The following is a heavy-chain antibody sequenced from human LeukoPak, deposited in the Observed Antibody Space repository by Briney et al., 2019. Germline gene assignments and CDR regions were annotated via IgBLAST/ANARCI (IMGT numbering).Heavy chain of an antibody. CDR2: IYYSGST. D-gene: IGHD3-10*01. V-gene: IGHV4-59*01. CDR1: GGSISSYY. CDR3: AGDGDYYGSGSPLLHYGMDV. J-gene: IGHJ6*02. Sequence: PSETLSLTCTVSGGSISSYYWSWIRQPPGKGLEWIGYIYYSGSTNYNPSLKSRVTISVDTSKNQFSLKLSSVTAADTAVYYCAGDGDYYGSGSPLLHYGMDVWGQGTTVTVSS.